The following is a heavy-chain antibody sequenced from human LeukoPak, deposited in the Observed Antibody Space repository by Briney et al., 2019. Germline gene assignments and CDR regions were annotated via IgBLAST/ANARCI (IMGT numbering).Heavy chain of an antibody. CDR2: IYYSGST. CDR1: GGSISSGGYY. D-gene: IGHD3-22*01. CDR3: ATLNWVVVALDY. J-gene: IGHJ4*02. V-gene: IGHV4-31*03. Sequence: KASETLSLTCTVSGGSISSGGYYWSWIRQHPGKGLEWIGYIYYSGSTYYNPSLKSRVTISVDTSKNQFSLKLSSVTAADTAVYYCATLNWVVVALDYWGQGTLVTVSS.